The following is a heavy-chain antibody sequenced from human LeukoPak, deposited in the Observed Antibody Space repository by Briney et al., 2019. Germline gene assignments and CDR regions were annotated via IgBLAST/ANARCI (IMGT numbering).Heavy chain of an antibody. CDR2: IYHSGST. V-gene: IGHV4-30-2*01. Sequence: PSETLSLTCTVSGGSISSGGYYWSWIRQPPGKGLEWIGYIYHSGSTYYNPSLKSRVTISVDRSKNQFSLKLSSVTAADTAVYYCARDTAMVPGPFDYWGRGTLVTVSS. D-gene: IGHD5-18*01. J-gene: IGHJ4*02. CDR3: ARDTAMVPGPFDY. CDR1: GGSISSGGYY.